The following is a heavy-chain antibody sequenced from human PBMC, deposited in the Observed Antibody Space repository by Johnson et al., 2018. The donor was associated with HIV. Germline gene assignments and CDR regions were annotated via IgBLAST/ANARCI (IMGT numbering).Heavy chain of an antibody. V-gene: IGHV3-15*01. CDR2: IKSKTDGGTT. Sequence: VQLVESGGGLVKPGGSLRLSCAASGFTFSNAWMSWVRQAPGKGLEWVGSIKSKTDGGTTDYAAPVKGRFTISRDDSKNTLYLQMNSLKTEDTAVYYCTTEEGYCSGGSCYVDAFDIWGQGTMVTVSS. CDR1: GFTFSNAW. D-gene: IGHD2-15*01. CDR3: TTEEGYCSGGSCYVDAFDI. J-gene: IGHJ3*02.